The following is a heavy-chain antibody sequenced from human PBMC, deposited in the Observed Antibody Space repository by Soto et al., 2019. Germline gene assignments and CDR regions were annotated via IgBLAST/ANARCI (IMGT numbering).Heavy chain of an antibody. CDR3: ARRSSSSRSCDY. D-gene: IGHD6-6*01. CDR2: IYPGDSDT. CDR1: GYSFTIYC. J-gene: IGHJ4*02. V-gene: IGHV5-51*01. Sequence: PGESLKISCNGSGYSFTIYCIGLVLQMPGKGLEWMGIIYPGDSDTRYSPSFQGQVTISADKSISTAYLQWSSLKASDTAMYYCARRSSSSRSCDYWGQGTLVTVS.